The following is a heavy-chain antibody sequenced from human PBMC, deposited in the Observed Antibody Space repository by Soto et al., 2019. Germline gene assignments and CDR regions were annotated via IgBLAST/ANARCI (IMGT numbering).Heavy chain of an antibody. J-gene: IGHJ5*02. Sequence: PSETLSLTCAVYGGSFSGYYWSWIRQPPGKGLEWIGEINHSGSTNYNPSLKSRVTISVDTSKNQFSLKLSSVTAADTAVYYCERGRYGSGLNCFDPWGQGTLVTVSS. CDR2: INHSGST. V-gene: IGHV4-34*01. D-gene: IGHD3-10*01. CDR1: GGSFSGYY. CDR3: ERGRYGSGLNCFDP.